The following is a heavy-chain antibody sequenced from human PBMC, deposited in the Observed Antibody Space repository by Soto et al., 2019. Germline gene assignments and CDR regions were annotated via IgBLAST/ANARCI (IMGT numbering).Heavy chain of an antibody. D-gene: IGHD2-2*01. CDR1: GYTFTSYG. Sequence: GASVKVSCKASGYTFTSYGISWVRQAPGQGLEWMGWISAYNGNTNYAQKLQGRVTMTTDTSTSTAYMELRSLRSDDTAVYYCATLPRDCSSTDCYLPPDVWGKGTTVTVSS. CDR2: ISAYNGNT. J-gene: IGHJ6*04. CDR3: ATLPRDCSSTDCYLPPDV. V-gene: IGHV1-18*01.